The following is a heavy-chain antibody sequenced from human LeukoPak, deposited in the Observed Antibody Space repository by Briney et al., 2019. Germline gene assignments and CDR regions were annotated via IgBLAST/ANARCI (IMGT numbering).Heavy chain of an antibody. Sequence: PSETLSLTCTVSGGSISSGGYYWSWIRQHPGKGLEWIGYIYYSGSTYYNPSLKSRVTISVDTSKNQFSLKLSSVTAANTAVYYCATVRSDGDLNDWGQGTLVTVSS. CDR2: IYYSGST. V-gene: IGHV4-31*03. D-gene: IGHD4-17*01. CDR3: ATVRSDGDLND. CDR1: GGSISSGGYY. J-gene: IGHJ4*02.